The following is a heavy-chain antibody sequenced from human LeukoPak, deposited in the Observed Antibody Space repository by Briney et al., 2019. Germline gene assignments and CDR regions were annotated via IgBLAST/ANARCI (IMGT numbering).Heavy chain of an antibody. Sequence: GASVKVSCKASGYTFTSYDINWVRQAAGHGVEWMGWMNPNSVNTVYAQKFQGRVTITRNASISTAYMEPSSLRSEDTAVYYCARSSKSMGYSSTIDYWGQGTLVTVSS. J-gene: IGHJ4*02. D-gene: IGHD6-19*01. CDR3: ARSSKSMGYSSTIDY. V-gene: IGHV1-8*03. CDR1: GYTFTSYD. CDR2: MNPNSVNT.